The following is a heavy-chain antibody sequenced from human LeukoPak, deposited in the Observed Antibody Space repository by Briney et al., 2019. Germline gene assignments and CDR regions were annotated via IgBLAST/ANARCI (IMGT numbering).Heavy chain of an antibody. V-gene: IGHV3-53*01. Sequence: SGGSLRLSCAASGFTFSSYAMSWVRQAPGKGLEWVSGIYSDGRIHSADSVKGRFTISRDDSKNTLSLQMNSLRAEDTAVYYCARESGYSYGLAGFFDYWGQGTLVTVSS. CDR3: ARESGYSYGLAGFFDY. CDR1: GFTFSSYA. J-gene: IGHJ4*02. CDR2: IYSDGRI. D-gene: IGHD5-18*01.